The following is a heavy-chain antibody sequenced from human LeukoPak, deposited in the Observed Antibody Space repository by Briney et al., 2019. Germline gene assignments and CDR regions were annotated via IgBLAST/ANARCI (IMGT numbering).Heavy chain of an antibody. CDR2: ISWNSGSI. Sequence: GGSLRLSCAASGFTFDDYAMHWVRQAPGKGLEWVSGISWNSGSIGYADYVKGRFTISRDNAKNSLYLQMNSLRAEDTALYYCATHYGGNSDDAFDIWGQGTMVTVSS. CDR3: ATHYGGNSDDAFDI. J-gene: IGHJ3*02. D-gene: IGHD4-23*01. CDR1: GFTFDDYA. V-gene: IGHV3-9*01.